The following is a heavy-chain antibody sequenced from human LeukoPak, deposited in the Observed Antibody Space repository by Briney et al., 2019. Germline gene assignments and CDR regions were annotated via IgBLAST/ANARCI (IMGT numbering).Heavy chain of an antibody. CDR2: ISSSSSYI. D-gene: IGHD1-26*01. CDR3: ARDIGTRRGFDY. V-gene: IGHV3-21*01. CDR1: GFTFSSYS. Sequence: GGSLRLSCAASGFTFSSYSMNWVRQAPGKGLEWVSSISSSSSYIYYADSVKGRFTISRDNAENSLYLQMNSLRAEDTAVYYCARDIGTRRGFDYWGQGTLVTVSS. J-gene: IGHJ4*02.